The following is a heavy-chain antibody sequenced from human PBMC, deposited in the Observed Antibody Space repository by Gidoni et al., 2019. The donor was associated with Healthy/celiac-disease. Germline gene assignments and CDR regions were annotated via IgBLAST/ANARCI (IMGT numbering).Heavy chain of an antibody. J-gene: IGHJ6*03. D-gene: IGHD2-15*01. CDR2: ISGSGGST. CDR1: GFPFSSNV. Sequence: EGQLLESGGGVVKPGGARGASCAASGFPFSSNVLRWGPQAPGKGLEWVSAISGSGGSTYYADSVKGRFTISRDNSKNTLYLQMNSLRAEDTAVYYCAKAPSDIVVVVAATLYYYYMDVWGKGTTVTVSS. V-gene: IGHV3-23*01. CDR3: AKAPSDIVVVVAATLYYYYMDV.